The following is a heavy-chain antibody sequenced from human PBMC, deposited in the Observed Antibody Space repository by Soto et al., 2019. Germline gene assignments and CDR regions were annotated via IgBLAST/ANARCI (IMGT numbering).Heavy chain of an antibody. J-gene: IGHJ4*02. Sequence: QVQLVQSGAEVKKPGSSVKVSCKASGGTFSSYTIIWVRQAPGQGLEWMGRIIPILGIANYAQKFQGRVTITADKSTSTAYMELSSLRSEDTAVYYCASIVAPGGFDYWGQGTLVTVSS. D-gene: IGHD5-12*01. CDR1: GGTFSSYT. CDR2: IIPILGIA. V-gene: IGHV1-69*02. CDR3: ASIVAPGGFDY.